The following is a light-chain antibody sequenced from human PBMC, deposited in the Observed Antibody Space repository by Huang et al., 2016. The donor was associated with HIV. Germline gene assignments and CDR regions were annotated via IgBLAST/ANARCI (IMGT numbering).Light chain of an antibody. CDR2: DAS. Sequence: DIVLTQSPATLSLSPGERATLPCRAGQSVGSYLAWYQQTPGQAPRLLVSDASHRATGIPARFSGSGSGTDFTTTISSLEPEDFAVYYCHQHSSWPGTFGQGTRVEIK. J-gene: IGKJ1*01. V-gene: IGKV3-11*01. CDR1: QSVGSY. CDR3: HQHSSWPGT.